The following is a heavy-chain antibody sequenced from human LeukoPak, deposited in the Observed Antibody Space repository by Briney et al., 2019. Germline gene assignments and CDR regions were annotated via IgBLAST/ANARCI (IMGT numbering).Heavy chain of an antibody. Sequence: ATVKISCKASGYTFTDYYMHWVRQAPGKGLEWVGRVDPEDGETIYAENFQGRVTITADMSTDTAYMELSSLRSEDTAVYYCAISPSLRDGVRHYWGQGTLVTVSS. V-gene: IGHV1-69-2*01. D-gene: IGHD5-24*01. CDR1: GYTFTDYY. CDR3: AISPSLRDGVRHY. J-gene: IGHJ4*02. CDR2: VDPEDGET.